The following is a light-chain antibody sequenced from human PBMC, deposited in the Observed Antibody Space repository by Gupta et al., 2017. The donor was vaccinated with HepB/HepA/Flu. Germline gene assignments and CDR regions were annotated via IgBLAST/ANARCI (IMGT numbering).Light chain of an antibody. CDR3: QHYGSSRWT. CDR1: QSLGSSY. CDR2: GVS. J-gene: IGKJ1*01. Sequence: EVVLTQSPGTLSLSPGERATLSCRAIQSLGSSYLAWYRQKPGQGPNLLIYGVSNRAAGIPDRFSGSGSGTDFTLTISRLEPEDFAVYYCQHYGSSRWTFGQGTKVEI. V-gene: IGKV3-20*01.